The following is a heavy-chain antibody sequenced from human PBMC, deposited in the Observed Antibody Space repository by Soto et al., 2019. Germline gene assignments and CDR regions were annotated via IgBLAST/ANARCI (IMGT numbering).Heavy chain of an antibody. CDR3: ASLRVG. Sequence: PGGSLRLSCAASGFTFSSYAMHWVRQAPGKGLEWVAVISYDGSNKYYADSVKGRFTISRDDAKNSLYLQMNSLRADDTAVYYCASLRVGWGQGTLVTVSS. CDR2: ISYDGSNK. V-gene: IGHV3-30-3*01. CDR1: GFTFSSYA. D-gene: IGHD3-16*01. J-gene: IGHJ4*02.